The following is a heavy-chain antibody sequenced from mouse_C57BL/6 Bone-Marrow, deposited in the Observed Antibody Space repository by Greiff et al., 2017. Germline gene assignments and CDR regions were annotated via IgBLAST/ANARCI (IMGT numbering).Heavy chain of an antibody. CDR1: GYTFTSYW. CDR3: ARGYNYGSSHYAMDY. V-gene: IGHV1-50*01. CDR2: IDPSDSYT. Sequence: QVQLQQPGAELVKPGASVKLSCKASGYTFTSYWMQWVKQRPGQGLEWIGEIDPSDSYTNYNQKFKGKATLTVDTSSSTAYMQLSSLTSEDSAVYDCARGYNYGSSHYAMDYWGQGTSVTVSS. D-gene: IGHD1-1*01. J-gene: IGHJ4*01.